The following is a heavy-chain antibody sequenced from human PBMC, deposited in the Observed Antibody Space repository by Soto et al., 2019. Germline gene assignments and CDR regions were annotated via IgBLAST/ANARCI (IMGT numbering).Heavy chain of an antibody. CDR1: GFTFSSYA. CDR3: AKMELERYYYYYMDV. J-gene: IGHJ6*03. D-gene: IGHD1-7*01. V-gene: IGHV3-23*01. CDR2: ISGSGGST. Sequence: GGSLGLSCAAAGFTFSSYAMSWVRQAPGKGLEWVSAISGSGGSTYYADSVKGRFTISRDNSKNTLYLQMNSLRADDTAVYYCAKMELERYYYYYMDVWGKGTTVTVSS.